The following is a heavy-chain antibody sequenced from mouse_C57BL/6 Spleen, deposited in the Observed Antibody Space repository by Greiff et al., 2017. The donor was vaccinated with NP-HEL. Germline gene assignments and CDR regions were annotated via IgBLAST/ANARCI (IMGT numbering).Heavy chain of an antibody. J-gene: IGHJ2*01. CDR1: GYAFSSSW. D-gene: IGHD2-4*01. CDR3: ARGGLYYDYAYFDY. CDR2: IYPGDGDT. Sequence: VQLQQSGPELVKPEASVKISCKASGYAFSSSWMNWVKQRPGKGLEWIGRIYPGDGDTNYNGKFKGKATLTADKSSSTAYMQRSSLTSEDAAVYFWARGGLYYDYAYFDYWGQGTTLTVSS. V-gene: IGHV1-82*01.